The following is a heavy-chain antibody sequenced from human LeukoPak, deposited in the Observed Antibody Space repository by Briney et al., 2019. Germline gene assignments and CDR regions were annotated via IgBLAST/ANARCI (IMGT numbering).Heavy chain of an antibody. CDR1: GFTFTNDF. V-gene: IGHV3-7*03. J-gene: IGHJ3*02. D-gene: IGHD3-10*01. Sequence: GGSLRLSCAASGFTFTNDFMTWVRQAPGKGLEWVANMRVDGTDIHYVDSVKGRFTISRDNAKNSLYLQMENLRPEDTALYYCARGGSGWGDAFDTWGQGTLVTVSS. CDR3: ARGGSGWGDAFDT. CDR2: MRVDGTDI.